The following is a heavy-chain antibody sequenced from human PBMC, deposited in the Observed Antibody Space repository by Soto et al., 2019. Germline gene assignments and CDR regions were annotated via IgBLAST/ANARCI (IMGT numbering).Heavy chain of an antibody. V-gene: IGHV4-59*08. J-gene: IGHJ6*03. CDR1: GGSISSYY. D-gene: IGHD3-3*01. CDR2: IYSSGST. CDR3: ATRAADYDFWSGYYSYHYNMDV. Sequence: QVQLQESGPGLVKPSETLSLTCTVSGGSISSYYWSWIRLPPGTGLEWIGYIYSSGSTNYNPPLKSRDPISADTSTNQFSLRLSSVTTADTAVYYCATRAADYDFWSGYYSYHYNMDVWGKGTTVTVSS.